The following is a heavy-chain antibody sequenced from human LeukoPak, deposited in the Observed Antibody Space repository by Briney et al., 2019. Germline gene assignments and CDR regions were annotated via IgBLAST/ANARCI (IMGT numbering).Heavy chain of an antibody. CDR1: GFTFSSYS. CDR3: ARLQWLQTGRDFFDY. V-gene: IGHV3-21*01. D-gene: IGHD6-19*01. CDR2: ISSSSSYI. Sequence: PGGSLRLSCAASGFTFSSYSMNWVRQAPGKGLEWVSSISSSSSYIYYADSVKGRFTISRDNAKNSLYLQMNSLRAEDTAVYYCARLQWLQTGRDFFDYWGQGTLVTVSS. J-gene: IGHJ4*02.